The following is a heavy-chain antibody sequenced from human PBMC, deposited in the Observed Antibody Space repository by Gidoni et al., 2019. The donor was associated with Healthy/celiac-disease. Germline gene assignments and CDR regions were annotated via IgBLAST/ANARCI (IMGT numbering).Heavy chain of an antibody. V-gene: IGHV3-21*01. CDR2: ISSSSSYI. Sequence: EVQLVESGGGLVKPGGSLRLSCAASGFTFSTYSMNWVRQAPGKGLECVPSISSSSSYIYYADSVKGRFTISRDNAKNSLYLQMNSLRAEDTAVYYCASRLYSGSYSTKEVYWGQGTLVTVSS. CDR3: ASRLYSGSYSTKEVY. CDR1: GFTFSTYS. D-gene: IGHD1-26*01. J-gene: IGHJ4*02.